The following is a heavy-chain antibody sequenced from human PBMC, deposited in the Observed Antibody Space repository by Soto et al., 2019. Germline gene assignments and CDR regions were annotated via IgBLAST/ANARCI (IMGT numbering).Heavy chain of an antibody. V-gene: IGHV1-46*01. CDR2: INPSVGST. CDR3: ARARDMDV. Sequence: QVQLVQSGTEVKKPGASVKVSCKTSGYSFTTYNLHWVRQAPGQGLEWMGIINPSVGSTTYAQKCQDRVTMTRDTSTTTVYMELSSLRSEDTAVYYCARARDMDVWGQGTTVTVSS. J-gene: IGHJ6*02. CDR1: GYSFTTYN.